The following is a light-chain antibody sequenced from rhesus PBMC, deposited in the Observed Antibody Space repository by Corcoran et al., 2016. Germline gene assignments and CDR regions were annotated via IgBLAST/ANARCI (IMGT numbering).Light chain of an antibody. J-gene: IGKJ2*01. CDR3: QHCYGTPYS. V-gene: IGKV1-74*01. CDR2: KAS. Sequence: DIQMTQSPSSLSASVGDRVTITCRASENVNNYLHWYQQKPGKAPKLLIYKASTLQSGVPSRFSGSGSGTDYTFTISSLQPEDVATYYCQHCYGTPYSFGQGTKVEIK. CDR1: ENVNNY.